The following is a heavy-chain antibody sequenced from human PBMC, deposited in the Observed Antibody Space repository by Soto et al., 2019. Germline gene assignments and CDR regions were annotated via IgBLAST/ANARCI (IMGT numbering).Heavy chain of an antibody. V-gene: IGHV3-74*03. Sequence: GGSLRLSCAASGFPFGSYWMHFVRQVPGKGLVWVSRINYDGTYFTYADSVKGRFTVSRDNAKNMLYLQMHSMRADDAAVYYCVSDVLGVSQFWGQGTVVTVSS. J-gene: IGHJ4*02. CDR3: VSDVLGVSQF. CDR2: INYDGTYF. CDR1: GFPFGSYW. D-gene: IGHD3-3*01.